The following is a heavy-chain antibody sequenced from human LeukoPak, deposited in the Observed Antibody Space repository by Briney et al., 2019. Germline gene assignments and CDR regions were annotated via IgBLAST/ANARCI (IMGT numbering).Heavy chain of an antibody. J-gene: IGHJ4*02. CDR1: GFTFSSYA. Sequence: GGSLRLSCGASGFTFSSYAMSWVRQAPGKGLEWVSTINHNGDNTYYADSVKGRFTISRDNFKNTLYLQMNNLRAEDTAVYYCAKALANWGQGTLVTVSS. CDR2: INHNGDNT. V-gene: IGHV3-23*01. CDR3: AKALAN.